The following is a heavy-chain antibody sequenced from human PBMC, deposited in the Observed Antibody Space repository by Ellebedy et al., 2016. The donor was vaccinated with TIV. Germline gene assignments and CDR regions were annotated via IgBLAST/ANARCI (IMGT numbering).Heavy chain of an antibody. CDR3: ARGRSGTYIHHAFDY. Sequence: PGGSLRLSCAASGFTFSSYGMHWVRQAPGKGLEWVAVISYDGSNKYYADSVKGRFTISRDNSRNTLYLQMNSLRAEDTAVYYCARGRSGTYIHHAFDYWGQGTLVTVSS. D-gene: IGHD1-14*01. V-gene: IGHV3-30*03. J-gene: IGHJ4*02. CDR2: ISYDGSNK. CDR1: GFTFSSYG.